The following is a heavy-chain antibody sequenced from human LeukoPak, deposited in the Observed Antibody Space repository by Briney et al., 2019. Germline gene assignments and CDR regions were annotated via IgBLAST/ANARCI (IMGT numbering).Heavy chain of an antibody. V-gene: IGHV5-51*01. D-gene: IGHD5-12*01. J-gene: IGHJ5*02. Sequence: GESLKISCKGSGYTYTSYWIGWVRQMPGKGLEWMGIIYPGDSDTRYSPSFQGQVTISADTSISTAYLQWSSLKASDTAMYYCARHGIDIVATPFDPWGQGTLVTVSS. CDR3: ARHGIDIVATPFDP. CDR1: GYTYTSYW. CDR2: IYPGDSDT.